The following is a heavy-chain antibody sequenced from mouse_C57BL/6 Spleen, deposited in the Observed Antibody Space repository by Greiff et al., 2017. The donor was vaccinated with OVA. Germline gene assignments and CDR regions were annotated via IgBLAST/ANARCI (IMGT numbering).Heavy chain of an antibody. Sequence: QVQLQQSGAELARPGASVKLSCKASGYTFTSYGISWVKQRTGQGLEWIGEIYPRSGNTYYNEKFKGKATLTADKSSSTAYMELRSLTSADSAVYFCARFPTVVYYFDYWGQGTTLTVSS. CDR3: ARFPTVVYYFDY. CDR2: IYPRSGNT. D-gene: IGHD1-1*01. V-gene: IGHV1-81*01. J-gene: IGHJ2*01. CDR1: GYTFTSYG.